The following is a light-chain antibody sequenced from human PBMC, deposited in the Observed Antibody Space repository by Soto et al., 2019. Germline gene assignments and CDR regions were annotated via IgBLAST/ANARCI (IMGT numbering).Light chain of an antibody. J-gene: IGLJ3*02. CDR3: SSFTSTNTWV. Sequence: QSALTQVASVSGSPGQSITISCTATSSDVGGHDYVSWYLQHPGKAPKLLIYEAFNRPSGVSDRFSGSKSSSTASLTISGLQAEDEGDYYCSSFTSTNTWVFGGGTKLTVL. V-gene: IGLV2-14*01. CDR2: EAF. CDR1: SSDVGGHDY.